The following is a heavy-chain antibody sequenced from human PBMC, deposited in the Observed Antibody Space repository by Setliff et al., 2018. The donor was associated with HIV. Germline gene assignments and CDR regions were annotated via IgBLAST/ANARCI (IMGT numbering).Heavy chain of an antibody. J-gene: IGHJ6*03. CDR1: GFSGSSNY. CDR3: ARQGSLYYNYMDV. D-gene: IGHD2-15*01. V-gene: IGHV3-33*08. Sequence: SLRLSCAASGFSGSSNYMSWVRQAPGKGLEWLALIWYDGTNKQYGDSVKGRFTVSRDNSKNSLYLQMNSLRAEDTAVYYCARQGSLYYNYMDVWGKGTTVTVSS. CDR2: IWYDGTNK.